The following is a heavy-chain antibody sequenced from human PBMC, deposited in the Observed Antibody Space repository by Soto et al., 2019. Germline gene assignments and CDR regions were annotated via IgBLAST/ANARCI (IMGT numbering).Heavy chain of an antibody. V-gene: IGHV3-15*01. CDR1: GYAFSNAW. CDR3: TTAVPTRADYYYYGMDV. D-gene: IGHD2-15*01. CDR2: LKSKTDGGTT. Sequence: EVQLVESGGGLVKPGGSLRLSCAASGYAFSNAWMSWVRQAPGKGLEWVGRLKSKTDGGTTDYAAPVKGRFTISRDDSKNTLYLQINSLKTEDTAVYYCTTAVPTRADYYYYGMDVWGQGTTVTVSS. J-gene: IGHJ6*02.